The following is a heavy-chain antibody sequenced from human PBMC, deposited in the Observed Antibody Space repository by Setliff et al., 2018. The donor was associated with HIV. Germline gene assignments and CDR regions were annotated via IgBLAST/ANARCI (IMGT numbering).Heavy chain of an antibody. D-gene: IGHD1-26*01. J-gene: IGHJ6*03. CDR3: ARAHSGSYYYYYYMDV. CDR1: GGTFSSYA. V-gene: IGHV1-69*13. CDR2: IIPIFGTA. Sequence: SVKVSCKASGGTFSSYAISWVRQAPGQGLEWMGGIIPIFGTANYAQKFQGRVTITADESTSTAYMELSGLRSEDTAVYYCARAHSGSYYYYYYMDVWGKGTTVTVSS.